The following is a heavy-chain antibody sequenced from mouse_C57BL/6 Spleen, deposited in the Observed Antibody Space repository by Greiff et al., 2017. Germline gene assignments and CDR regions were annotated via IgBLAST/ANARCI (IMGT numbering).Heavy chain of an antibody. Sequence: EVHLVESGEGLVKPGGSLKLSCAASGFTFSSYAMSWVRQTPEKRLAWVAYISSGGDYIYYADTVKGRFTISRDNSRNTLYLQMSSLKSEDTAMYDCTRDYYYGSSSLAMDYWGQRTSVTVSS. CDR2: ISSGGDYI. V-gene: IGHV5-9-1*02. CDR3: TRDYYYGSSSLAMDY. J-gene: IGHJ4*01. D-gene: IGHD1-1*01. CDR1: GFTFSSYA.